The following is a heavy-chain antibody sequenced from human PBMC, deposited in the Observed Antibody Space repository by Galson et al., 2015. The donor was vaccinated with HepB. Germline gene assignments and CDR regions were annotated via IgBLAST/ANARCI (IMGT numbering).Heavy chain of an antibody. CDR2: ISYDGSNK. CDR3: AKDLRTIVANYGMDV. D-gene: IGHD5-12*01. CDR1: GFTFSSYG. J-gene: IGHJ6*02. V-gene: IGHV3-30*18. Sequence: SLRLSCVASGFTFSSYGMHWVRQAPGKGLEWVAVISYDGSNKYYADSVKGRFTISRDNSKNTLYLQMNSLRAEDTAVYYCAKDLRTIVANYGMDVWGQGTTVTVSS.